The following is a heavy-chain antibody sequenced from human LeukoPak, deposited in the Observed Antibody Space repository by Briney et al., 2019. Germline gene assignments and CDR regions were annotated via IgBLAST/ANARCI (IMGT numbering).Heavy chain of an antibody. Sequence: ASVNVSCTASGYTFTSYAMHWVRQAPGQRLEWMGWINAGNGNTKYSQKFQGRVTITRDTSASTAYMELSSLRSEDTAVYYCARGSHMVRERFDPWGQGTLVTVSS. D-gene: IGHD3-10*01. CDR2: INAGNGNT. J-gene: IGHJ5*02. CDR1: GYTFTSYA. CDR3: ARGSHMVRERFDP. V-gene: IGHV1-3*01.